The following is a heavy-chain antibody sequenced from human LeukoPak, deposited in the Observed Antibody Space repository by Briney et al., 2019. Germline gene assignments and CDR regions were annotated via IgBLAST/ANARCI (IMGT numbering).Heavy chain of an antibody. J-gene: IGHJ6*02. Sequence: GGSLRLSCAASGFTFSSYSMNWVRQAPGKGLEWVSSINRSSSYIYYADSVKGRFTISRDNAKNSLYLQMNSLRAEDTAVYYCARDSVVRGTHGMDVWGQGTTVTVPS. CDR1: GFTFSSYS. V-gene: IGHV3-21*01. CDR2: INRSSSYI. D-gene: IGHD3-10*01. CDR3: ARDSVVRGTHGMDV.